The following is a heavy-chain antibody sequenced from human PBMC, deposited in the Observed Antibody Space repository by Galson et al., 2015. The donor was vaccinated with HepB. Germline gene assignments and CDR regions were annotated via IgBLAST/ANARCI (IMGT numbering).Heavy chain of an antibody. J-gene: IGHJ6*02. V-gene: IGHV3-21*01. D-gene: IGHD1-14*01. Sequence: SLRLSCAASGFTFSSYSMNWVRQAPGKGLEWVSSISSSSSYIYYADSVKGRFTISRDNAKNSLYPQMNSLRAEDTAVYYCARDAEPAGGAYYYYYGMDVWGQGTTVTVSS. CDR2: ISSSSSYI. CDR1: GFTFSSYS. CDR3: ARDAEPAGGAYYYYYGMDV.